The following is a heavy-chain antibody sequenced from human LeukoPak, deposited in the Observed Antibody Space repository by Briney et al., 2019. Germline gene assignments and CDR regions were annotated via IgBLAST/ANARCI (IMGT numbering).Heavy chain of an antibody. J-gene: IGHJ4*02. CDR1: GFTFSSYE. V-gene: IGHV3-23*01. Sequence: GGSLRLSCAASGFTFSSYEMNWVRQAPGKGLEWVSGLTSSGASTYYADSVKGRFTISRDNSKNTVYLQINSLTAEDTAVYYCGRDSRWAQPDYWGQGTLVTVSS. CDR3: GRDSRWAQPDY. CDR2: LTSSGAST. D-gene: IGHD5-24*01.